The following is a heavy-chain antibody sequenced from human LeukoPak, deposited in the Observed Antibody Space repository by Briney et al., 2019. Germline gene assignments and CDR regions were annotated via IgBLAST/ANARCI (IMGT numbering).Heavy chain of an antibody. CDR1: GFGVSNDY. V-gene: IGHV3-53*01. CDR2: IYIGAST. J-gene: IGHJ3*02. CDR3: ARDSGLNAFDI. Sequence: GGSLRLSRAASGFGVSNDYMSWVRQAPGKGLEWVAVIYIGASTVYADAVKGRFTLSRDNSQNALFLQMNSLKVEDTAVYYCARDSGLNAFDIWGQGTMVTVSS.